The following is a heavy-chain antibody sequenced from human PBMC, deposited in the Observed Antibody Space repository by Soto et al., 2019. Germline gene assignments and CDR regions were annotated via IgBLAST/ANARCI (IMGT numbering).Heavy chain of an antibody. CDR1: GFSVSSDF. J-gene: IGHJ4*02. Sequence: EVQLVQSGGGLIQPGGSLRLSCAASGFSVSSDFMTWVRQAPGKGLEWVSSVYSGARTYYTDSVKGRFTISTDNSKNTLYLQMNSLGADDTAVYYCATRRNWGQGTLVTVSS. V-gene: IGHV3-53*01. CDR2: VYSGART. CDR3: ATRRN.